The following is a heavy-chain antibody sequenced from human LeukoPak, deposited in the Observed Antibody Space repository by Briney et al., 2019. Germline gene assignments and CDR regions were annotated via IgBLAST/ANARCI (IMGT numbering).Heavy chain of an antibody. D-gene: IGHD3-22*01. Sequence: PGGSLRLSCAASGFTFSRHWMTWVHQAPGKGLEWVANIKHDGSEKNYVDSMKGRFTISRDNAKNSLYLQMNSLRAEDTAVYYCATPLDYYDRSDSHQGGDWVQGTLVTVSS. V-gene: IGHV3-7*03. CDR3: ATPLDYYDRSDSHQGGD. CDR2: IKHDGSEK. CDR1: GFTFSRHW. J-gene: IGHJ4*02.